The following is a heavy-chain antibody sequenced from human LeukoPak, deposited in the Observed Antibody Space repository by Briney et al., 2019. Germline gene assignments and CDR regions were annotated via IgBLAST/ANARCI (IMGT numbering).Heavy chain of an antibody. D-gene: IGHD1-7*01. CDR2: INPNSGGT. CDR3: ATGKPLGTTASDAFDI. Sequence: ASVKVSCKASGYTFTDYYMHWVRQAPGQGLEWMGWINPNSGGTISAHKFQGRVTMTRDTSISTAYMELSRLTSDDTAVYYCATGKPLGTTASDAFDIWGQGTMVTVSS. V-gene: IGHV1-2*07. J-gene: IGHJ3*02. CDR1: GYTFTDYY.